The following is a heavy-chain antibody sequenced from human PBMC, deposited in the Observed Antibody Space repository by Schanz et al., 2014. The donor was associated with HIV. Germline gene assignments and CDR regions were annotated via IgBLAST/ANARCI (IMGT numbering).Heavy chain of an antibody. V-gene: IGHV1-18*01. CDR3: ARDRGNIAVAGTFDY. CDR1: GYTFTNYG. J-gene: IGHJ4*02. D-gene: IGHD6-19*01. CDR2: ISAYNGHT. Sequence: QVPLVQSGAEVKKPGASVKVSCKTSGYTFTNYGITWVRQAPGQGLEWMGWISAYNGHTSYAEKLQGRITMTTDTATTTAYMELRSLRSDDTAVYYCARDRGNIAVAGTFDYWGQGTMVTVSS.